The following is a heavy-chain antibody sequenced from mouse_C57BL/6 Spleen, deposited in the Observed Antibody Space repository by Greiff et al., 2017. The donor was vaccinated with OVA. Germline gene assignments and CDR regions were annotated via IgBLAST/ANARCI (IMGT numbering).Heavy chain of an antibody. Sequence: EVQLQQSGPELVKPGASVKISCKASGYTFTDYYMNWVKQSHGKSLEWIGDINPNNGGTSYNQKFKGKATLTVDKSSSTAYMELRSLTSEDSAVYYCARWGDYYYGSSYFDYWGQGTTLTVSS. CDR2: INPNNGGT. V-gene: IGHV1-26*01. CDR3: ARWGDYYYGSSYFDY. D-gene: IGHD1-1*01. J-gene: IGHJ2*01. CDR1: GYTFTDYY.